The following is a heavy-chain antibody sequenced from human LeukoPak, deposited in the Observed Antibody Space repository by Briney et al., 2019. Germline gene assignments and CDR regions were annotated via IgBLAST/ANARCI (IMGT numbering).Heavy chain of an antibody. CDR2: IKQDGSEK. D-gene: IGHD2-2*01. CDR1: GFTFRSYW. J-gene: IGHJ4*02. Sequence: GGSLRLSCVASGFTFRSYWMSWVRQAPGKGLEWVANIKQDGSEKYYVDSVKGRFTISRDNAKNSLYLQMISLRAEDTAVYYCARDYEAGCTSTTCYDRFDYWGQGTLVTVSS. V-gene: IGHV3-7*01. CDR3: ARDYEAGCTSTTCYDRFDY.